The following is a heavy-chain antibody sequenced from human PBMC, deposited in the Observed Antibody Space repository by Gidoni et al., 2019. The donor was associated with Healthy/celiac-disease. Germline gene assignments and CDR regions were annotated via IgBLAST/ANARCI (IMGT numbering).Heavy chain of an antibody. CDR3: ARHVIDDRPVVARVEVFDY. CDR1: GGSISSSSYY. Sequence: QLQLQESGPGLVKPSETLSLTCTVSGGSISSSSYYWGWIRQPPGKGLEWIGSIYYSGSTYYNPSLKSRVTISVDTSKNQFSLKLSSVTAADTAVYYCARHVIDDRPVVARVEVFDYWGQGTLVTVSS. J-gene: IGHJ4*02. CDR2: IYYSGST. V-gene: IGHV4-39*01. D-gene: IGHD3-22*01.